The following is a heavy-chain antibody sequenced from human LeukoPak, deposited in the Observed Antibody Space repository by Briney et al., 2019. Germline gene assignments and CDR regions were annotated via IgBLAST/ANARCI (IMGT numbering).Heavy chain of an antibody. CDR1: GGSFSGHR. CDR2: INHSGST. CDR3: ARTTEGGYTYDYMDV. J-gene: IGHJ6*03. D-gene: IGHD5-18*01. V-gene: IGHV4-34*01. Sequence: PSETLSLTCAVYGGSFSGHRWTWIRQPPGKGLEWIGEINHSGSTNSNPSLKSRVTISVDTSKNQFSLKLSSVTAADTAVYYCARTTEGGYTYDYMDVWGKGTTVTISS.